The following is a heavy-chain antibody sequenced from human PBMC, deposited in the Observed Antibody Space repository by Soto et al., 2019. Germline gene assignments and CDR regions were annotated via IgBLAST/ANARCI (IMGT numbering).Heavy chain of an antibody. J-gene: IGHJ5*02. Sequence: EVQLVESGGGLVQPGGSLRLSCTASGITFSSQWLHWVRQAPGKGLIWISRILDDGTTTNYADSVKGRFTVSRDNAKKTMSLQMNNLRAEDTAVYYCAPWRGAYTYGLDRWGQGTPVTVSS. CDR2: ILDDGTTT. CDR3: APWRGAYTYGLDR. D-gene: IGHD5-18*01. V-gene: IGHV3-74*01. CDR1: GITFSSQW.